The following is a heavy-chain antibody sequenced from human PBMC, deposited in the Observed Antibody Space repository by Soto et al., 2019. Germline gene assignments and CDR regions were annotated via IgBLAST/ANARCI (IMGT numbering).Heavy chain of an antibody. V-gene: IGHV4-39*01. CDR3: ARREIYGDSIDF. Sequence: PSETLSLTCSVSGASISSTRYYWGWIRQPPGKGLEWIGTIYYRGNTYYNPYLRSRVTMSVDTTKNQFFLKLSSVTAADTAVYYCARREIYGDSIDFWGQGTLVTVSS. CDR1: GASISSTRYY. D-gene: IGHD4-17*01. J-gene: IGHJ4*02. CDR2: IYYRGNT.